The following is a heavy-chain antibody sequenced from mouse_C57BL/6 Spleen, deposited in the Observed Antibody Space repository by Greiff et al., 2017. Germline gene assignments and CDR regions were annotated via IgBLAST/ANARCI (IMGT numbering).Heavy chain of an antibody. Sequence: EVKLMESGGGLVQPGGSLKLSCAASGFTFSDYYMYWVRQTPEKRLEWVAYISNGGGRTYYPDTVKGRFTISSDNAKNTLYLQMSRLKSEDTAMYYCARLTGRRHYFDYWGQGTTLTVSS. V-gene: IGHV5-12*01. D-gene: IGHD3-3*01. CDR3: ARLTGRRHYFDY. CDR2: ISNGGGRT. J-gene: IGHJ2*01. CDR1: GFTFSDYY.